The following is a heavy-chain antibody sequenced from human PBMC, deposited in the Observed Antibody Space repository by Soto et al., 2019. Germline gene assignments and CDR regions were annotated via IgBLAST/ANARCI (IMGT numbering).Heavy chain of an antibody. CDR2: ISFDGSNK. J-gene: IGHJ4*02. CDR3: AIDFSGWYGSSEYGF. D-gene: IGHD6-19*01. CDR1: GFTFSSSG. V-gene: IGHV3-30*03. Sequence: GGSLRLSCAASGFTFSSSGMHWVRQAPGKGLEWVAVISFDGSNKYYADSVKGRFTISRDNSKNTLYLQMNSLRAEDTAVYYYAIDFSGWYGSSEYGFWGQGT.